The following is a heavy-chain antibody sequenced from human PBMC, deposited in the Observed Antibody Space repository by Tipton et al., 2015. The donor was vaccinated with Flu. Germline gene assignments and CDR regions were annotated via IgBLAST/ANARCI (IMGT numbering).Heavy chain of an antibody. CDR2: INHSGST. CDR3: ARGLDIVVVPAAEGWFAP. J-gene: IGHJ5*02. D-gene: IGHD2-2*03. V-gene: IGHV4-34*01. CDR1: GGSFSGYY. Sequence: LRLSCAVYGGSFSGYYWSWIRQPPGKGLEWIGEINHSGSTNYNPSLKSRVTISVDTSKNQFSLKLSSVTAADTAVYYCARGLDIVVVPAAEGWFAPWGQGTLVTVSS.